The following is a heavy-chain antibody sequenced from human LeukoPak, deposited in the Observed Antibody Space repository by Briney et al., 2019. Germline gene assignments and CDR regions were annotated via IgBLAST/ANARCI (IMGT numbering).Heavy chain of an antibody. CDR1: GGSLSRYY. D-gene: IGHD6-13*01. CDR2: IYYSGST. V-gene: IGHV4-59*01. Sequence: PSETLSLTCTVSGGSLSRYYWSWLRQPPGKGLEGMGYIYYSGSTNYNPSLKSRVTISVDTSKNQFSLKLSSVTAADTAVYYCARVKRYSSSWPTGYFDYWGQGTLVTVSS. CDR3: ARVKRYSSSWPTGYFDY. J-gene: IGHJ4*02.